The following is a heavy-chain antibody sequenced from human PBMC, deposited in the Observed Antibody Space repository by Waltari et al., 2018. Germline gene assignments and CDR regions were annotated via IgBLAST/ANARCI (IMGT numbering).Heavy chain of an antibody. J-gene: IGHJ5*02. CDR3: AKDGNRGSRSLDP. V-gene: IGHV3-74*01. CDR2: INPDGSET. D-gene: IGHD1-26*01. Sequence: EVQVVESGGGLVQPGGSLRLSCAASGFTFSAYWMHWVRQVPGKGLLWISRINPDGSETNYADSEKGRFTISRDNAKNTVFLEMSSLKAEDTAIYYCAKDGNRGSRSLDPWGQGTLVTVSS. CDR1: GFTFSAYW.